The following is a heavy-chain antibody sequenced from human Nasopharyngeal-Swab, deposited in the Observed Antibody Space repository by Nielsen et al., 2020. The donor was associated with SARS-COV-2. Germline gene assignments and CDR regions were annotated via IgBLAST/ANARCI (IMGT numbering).Heavy chain of an antibody. CDR3: ARGGAAAQGYYGMDV. CDR1: GFTFSSYW. V-gene: IGHV3-74*01. J-gene: IGHJ6*02. D-gene: IGHD6-13*01. CDR2: INSDGSST. Sequence: GGSLRLSCAASGFTFSSYWMHWVRQAPGKVLVWVSRINSDGSSTSYADSVKGRFTISRDNAKNTLYLQMNSLRAEDTAVYYCARGGAAAQGYYGMDVWGQGTTVTVSS.